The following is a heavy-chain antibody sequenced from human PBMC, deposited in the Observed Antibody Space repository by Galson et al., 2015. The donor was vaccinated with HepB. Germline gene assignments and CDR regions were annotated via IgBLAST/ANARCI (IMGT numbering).Heavy chain of an antibody. CDR1: GYTFTSYD. D-gene: IGHD4-17*01. CDR3: ARGRPSYGDYPGWFDP. CDR2: MNPNSGNT. V-gene: IGHV1-8*01. Sequence: SVKVSCKASGYTFTSYDINWVRQATGQGLEWMGWMNPNSGNTGYAQKFQGRVTMTRNTSISTAYMELSSLRSEDTAVYYCARGRPSYGDYPGWFDPWGQGTLVTVSS. J-gene: IGHJ5*02.